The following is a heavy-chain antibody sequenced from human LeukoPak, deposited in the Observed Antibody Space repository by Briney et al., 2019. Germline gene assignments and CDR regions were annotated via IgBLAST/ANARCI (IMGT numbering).Heavy chain of an antibody. CDR1: GFTFSNYD. V-gene: IGHV3-33*05. D-gene: IGHD3-22*01. Sequence: GGSLRLSCAASGFTFSNYDMYWVRQAPGRGLDWVAVVSYDGSDKYYADSVKGRFTISRDNSKNTLYLQMTGLRVEDTAVYCCARDSRGPDYWGQGALVTVSS. J-gene: IGHJ4*02. CDR3: ARDSRGPDY. CDR2: VSYDGSDK.